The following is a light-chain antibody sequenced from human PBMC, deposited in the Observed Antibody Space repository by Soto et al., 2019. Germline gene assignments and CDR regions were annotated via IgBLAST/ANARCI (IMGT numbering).Light chain of an antibody. CDR1: RSVSSDY. Sequence: EIVLTQSPGTLSLSPGDRATLSCRASRSVSSDYLAWYQQKPGQSPRLLIYGASTRATGVPDNFRGSGSGTYFTLSINKVGPEDFAVYYCQQYGSSPWTFGQGTKVEIK. J-gene: IGKJ1*01. CDR3: QQYGSSPWT. V-gene: IGKV3-20*01. CDR2: GAS.